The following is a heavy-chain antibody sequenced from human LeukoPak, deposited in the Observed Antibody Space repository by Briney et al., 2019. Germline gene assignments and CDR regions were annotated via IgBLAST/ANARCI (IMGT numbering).Heavy chain of an antibody. V-gene: IGHV4-38-2*02. CDR3: ARSYSGSYSYAFDI. CDR2: IYYSGST. CDR1: GYSISSGYY. Sequence: SETLSLTCTVSGYSISSGYYWGWIRQPPGKGLEWIGSIYYSGSTYYNPSLKSRVTISVDTSKNQFSLKLSSVTAADTAVYYCARSYSGSYSYAFDIWGQGTMVTVSS. D-gene: IGHD1-26*01. J-gene: IGHJ3*02.